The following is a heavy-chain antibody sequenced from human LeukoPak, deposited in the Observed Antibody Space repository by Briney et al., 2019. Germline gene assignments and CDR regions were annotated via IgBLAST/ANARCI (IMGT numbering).Heavy chain of an antibody. V-gene: IGHV4-59*01. CDR1: GGSISSYY. CDR3: AREGSSSSWDY. D-gene: IGHD6-13*01. CDR2: IYYPGST. Sequence: SDTLSLTCTVSGGSISSYYWSWIWQPPGKGLEWIGYIYYPGSTNYNPSLKSRVTISVDTSNNQFSLKLSSVTAADTAVYYCAREGSSSSWDYWGQGTLVTVSS. J-gene: IGHJ4*02.